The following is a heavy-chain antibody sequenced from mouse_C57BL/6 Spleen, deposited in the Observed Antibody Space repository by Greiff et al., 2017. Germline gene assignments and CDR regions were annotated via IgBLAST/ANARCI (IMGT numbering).Heavy chain of an antibody. CDR2: IYPGNGST. CDR3: ARWYGKGGNYFDY. CDR1: GYTFTSYW. J-gene: IGHJ2*01. Sequence: VQLQQPGAELVKPGASVKMSCKASGYTFTSYWITWVKQRPGQGLEWIGDIYPGNGSTNYNEKFKSKAPLTVDTSSSTAYMQLSSLTSEDSAVDYGARWYGKGGNYFDYGGKGTTPTVFS. V-gene: IGHV1-55*01. D-gene: IGHD2-10*02.